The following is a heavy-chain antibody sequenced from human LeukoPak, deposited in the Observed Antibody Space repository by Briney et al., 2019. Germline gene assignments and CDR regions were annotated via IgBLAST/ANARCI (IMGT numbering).Heavy chain of an antibody. CDR1: GGTFRNYV. J-gene: IGHJ6*03. CDR2: IIPVFGTA. D-gene: IGHD1-1*01. CDR3: ARGPWGPWNQHPHYYYYMDV. V-gene: IGHV1-69*13. Sequence: GASVKVSCKASGGTFRNYVKNWVRQAPGQGLEWMGVIIPVFGTANYAQKFQGRVTITADESTSTAYMELSSLRSEDTAVYYCARGPWGPWNQHPHYYYYMDVWGKGTTVTVSS.